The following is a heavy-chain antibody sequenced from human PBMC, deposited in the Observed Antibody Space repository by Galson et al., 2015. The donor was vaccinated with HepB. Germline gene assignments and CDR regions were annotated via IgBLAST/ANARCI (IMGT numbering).Heavy chain of an antibody. CDR3: ARDLGDEGVATIRVVGWFDP. CDR1: GCTFTSYG. J-gene: IGHJ5*02. D-gene: IGHD5-12*01. V-gene: IGHV1-18*01. Sequence: SVKVSCKASGCTFTSYGISWVRQAPGQGLEWMGWISAYNGNTNYAQKLQGRVTMTTDTSTSTAYMELRSLRSDDTAVYYCARDLGDEGVATIRVVGWFDPWGQGTLVTVSS. CDR2: ISAYNGNT.